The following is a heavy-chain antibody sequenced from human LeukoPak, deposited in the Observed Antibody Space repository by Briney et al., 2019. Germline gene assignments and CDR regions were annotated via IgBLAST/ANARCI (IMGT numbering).Heavy chain of an antibody. CDR3: AEAVVSGMAATDY. CDR1: GFTFSSYA. Sequence: PGGSLRLSCAASGFTFSSYAMSWVRQAPGKGLEWVSAISGSGGSTYYADSVKGRFTISRDNSKNTLYLQMNSLRAEDTAVYYCAEAVVSGMAATDYWGQGTLVTVSS. J-gene: IGHJ4*02. D-gene: IGHD5-24*01. V-gene: IGHV3-23*01. CDR2: ISGSGGST.